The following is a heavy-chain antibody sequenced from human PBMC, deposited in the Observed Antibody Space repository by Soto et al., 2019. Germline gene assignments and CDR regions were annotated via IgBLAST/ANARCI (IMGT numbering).Heavy chain of an antibody. CDR1: GGSISSYY. Sequence: SETLSLTCTVSGGSISSYYWSWIRQPPGKGLEWIGYIYYSGSTNYNPSLKSRVTISVDTSKNQFSLKLSSVTAADTAVYYCARLEAYRKASFDYWGQGTLVTVSS. CDR3: ARLEAYRKASFDY. D-gene: IGHD3-3*01. V-gene: IGHV4-59*01. CDR2: IYYSGST. J-gene: IGHJ4*02.